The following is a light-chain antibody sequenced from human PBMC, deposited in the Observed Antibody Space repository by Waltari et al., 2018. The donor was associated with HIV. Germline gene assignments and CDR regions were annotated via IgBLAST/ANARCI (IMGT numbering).Light chain of an antibody. CDR2: YDS. CDR1: DIGTRS. CDR3: QVWDSSSDVV. V-gene: IGLV3-21*04. J-gene: IGLJ2*01. Sequence: SYVLTQTPSLSVAPGKTAIITCGGNDIGTRSVHWYRQKPGQAPVLVMFYDSDRPSGIAERFSGSNSGDTATLTIGRVGHGDEAEYFCQVWDSSSDVVFGGGTKLTVL.